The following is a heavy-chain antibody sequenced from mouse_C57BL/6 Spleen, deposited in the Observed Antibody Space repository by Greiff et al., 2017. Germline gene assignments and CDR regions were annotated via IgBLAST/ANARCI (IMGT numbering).Heavy chain of an antibody. Sequence: QVQLQQSGPELVKPGASVKISCKASGYAFSSSWMNWVKQRPGKGLEWIGRIYPGDGDTNYNGKFKGTATLTADKSSSTAYMQLSSLTSEDSAVYFCARSWDNFDYWGQGTTLTVSS. V-gene: IGHV1-82*01. D-gene: IGHD4-1*01. CDR3: ARSWDNFDY. CDR2: IYPGDGDT. CDR1: GYAFSSSW. J-gene: IGHJ2*01.